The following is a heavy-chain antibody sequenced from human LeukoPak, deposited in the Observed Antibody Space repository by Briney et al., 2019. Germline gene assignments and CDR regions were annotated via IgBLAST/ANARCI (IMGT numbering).Heavy chain of an antibody. CDR2: IYSGGNT. Sequence: QPGGSLRLSCAASGFAVSSNYMTWVRQAPGKGLEWVSVIYSGGNTYYADSVKGRFTISRDNSKNTMYFQMNSLRAEDTAVYYCARVKTGELFYFDYWGQGTLVTVSS. D-gene: IGHD3-10*01. J-gene: IGHJ4*02. CDR3: ARVKTGELFYFDY. CDR1: GFAVSSNY. V-gene: IGHV3-66*01.